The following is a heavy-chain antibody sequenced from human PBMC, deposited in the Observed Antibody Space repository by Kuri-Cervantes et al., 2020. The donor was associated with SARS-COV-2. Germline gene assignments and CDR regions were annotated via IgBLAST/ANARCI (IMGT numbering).Heavy chain of an antibody. V-gene: IGHV3-21*01. CDR1: GFSSSGYA. CDR3: ARDLGNIWNDPFDY. Sequence: GESLKISFAASGFSSSGYAMHWVRQAPGKGLEWVSSISSSSSYISYADSVKDRFTISRDNAKNSLSLQMNGLRAEDTAVYYCARDLGNIWNDPFDYWGQGTLVTVSS. J-gene: IGHJ4*02. CDR2: ISSSSSYI. D-gene: IGHD1-20*01.